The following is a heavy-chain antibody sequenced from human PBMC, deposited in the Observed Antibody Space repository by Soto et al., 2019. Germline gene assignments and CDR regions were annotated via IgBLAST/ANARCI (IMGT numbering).Heavy chain of an antibody. CDR2: IYHGDYDT. CDR3: ARATYRASAGTCYYCCGMDV. CDR1: GYSFTSYW. D-gene: IGHD6-13*01. Sequence: PGESLKISCKGSGYSFTSYWIGWVRQLPGKRLERMGIIYHGDYDTRYSPSFQGQVTISADKSISTAYLQWSSLKASDTAMYYCARATYRASAGTCYYCCGMDVWGQGTTVTVSS. V-gene: IGHV5-51*01. J-gene: IGHJ6*02.